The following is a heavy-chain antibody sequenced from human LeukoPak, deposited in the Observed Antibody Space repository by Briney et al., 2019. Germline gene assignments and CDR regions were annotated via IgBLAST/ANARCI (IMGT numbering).Heavy chain of an antibody. CDR1: GFTFSSYA. J-gene: IGHJ4*02. D-gene: IGHD2-2*01. CDR2: IVGSGGNM. V-gene: IGHV3-23*01. Sequence: GGSLRLSCAASGFTFSSYAMSWVLQAPGKGLEWVSAIVGSGGNMYYADSVKGRFTISRDNFKSTLYLQMNSLRAEDTAVYYCAKGLTWDSTSCSDWGQGTLVTVSS. CDR3: AKGLTWDSTSCSD.